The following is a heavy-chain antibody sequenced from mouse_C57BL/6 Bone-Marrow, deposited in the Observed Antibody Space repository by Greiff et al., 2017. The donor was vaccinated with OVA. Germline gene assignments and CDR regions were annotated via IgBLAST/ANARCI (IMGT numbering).Heavy chain of an antibody. J-gene: IGHJ2*01. CDR1: GYTFTSYW. CDR3: ARGDYYGSSPLGY. V-gene: IGHV1-50*01. CDR2: IDPSDSYT. D-gene: IGHD1-1*01. Sequence: QVQLQQPGAELVKPGASVKLSCKASGYTFTSYWMQWVKQRPGQGLEWIGEIDPSDSYTNYNQKFKGKATLTVDTSSSTAYMQRSSLTSEDSAVYYCARGDYYGSSPLGYWGQGTTLTVSS.